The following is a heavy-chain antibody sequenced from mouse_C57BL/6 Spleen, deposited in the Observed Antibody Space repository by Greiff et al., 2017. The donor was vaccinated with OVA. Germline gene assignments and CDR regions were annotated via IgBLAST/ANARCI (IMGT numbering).Heavy chain of an antibody. CDR2: IYPGDGDT. J-gene: IGHJ4*01. D-gene: IGHD1-1*01. V-gene: IGHV1-82*01. CDR1: GYAFSSSW. CDR3: APSITTAMDY. Sequence: VQLQQSGPELVKPGASVKISCKASGYAFSSSWMNWVKQRPGKGLEWIGRIYPGDGDTNYNGKFKGKATLTADKSSSTAYMQLSSLTSEDSAVYFCAPSITTAMDYWGQGTSVTVSS.